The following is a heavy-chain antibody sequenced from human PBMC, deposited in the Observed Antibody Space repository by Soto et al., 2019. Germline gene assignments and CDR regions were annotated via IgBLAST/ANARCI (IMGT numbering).Heavy chain of an antibody. V-gene: IGHV3-66*01. Sequence: GGSLRLSCAASGFTVSSNYMSWVRQAPGKGLEWVSVIYTGGTTYYADSVKGRFTISRDNSRNTLSLQVNSLRADDTAMYYCARGGWYDAFDYWGQGA. CDR1: GFTVSSNY. J-gene: IGHJ4*02. CDR3: ARGGWYDAFDY. D-gene: IGHD2-15*01. CDR2: IYTGGTT.